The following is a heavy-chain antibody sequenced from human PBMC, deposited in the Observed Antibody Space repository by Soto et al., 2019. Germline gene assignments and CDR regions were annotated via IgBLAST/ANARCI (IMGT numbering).Heavy chain of an antibody. CDR1: GFTFSSYA. CDR2: ISYDGSNK. V-gene: IGHV3-30*04. D-gene: IGHD6-13*01. CDR3: AKDGRYGYSSSWYGDY. Sequence: QVQLVESGGGVVQPGRSLRLSCAGSGFTFSSYAMHWVRQAPGKGLEWEAVISYDGSNKYYADSVKGRFTISRDNSKNTLYLQMNSLRAEDTAVYYCAKDGRYGYSSSWYGDYWGQGTLVAVSS. J-gene: IGHJ4*02.